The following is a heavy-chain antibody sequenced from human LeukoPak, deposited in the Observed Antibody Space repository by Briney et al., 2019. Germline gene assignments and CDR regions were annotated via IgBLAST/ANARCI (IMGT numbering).Heavy chain of an antibody. CDR3: ARGRGGYIDY. D-gene: IGHD3-10*01. CDR1: GDSVSSNSAA. J-gene: IGHJ4*02. Sequence: SQTLSLTCAISGDSVSSNSAAWNWIRQSPSRGLEWLGRTYYRSRSKWYNGYAVSVKSRITINPDTSKNQFSLHLNSVTPEDTAVYYCARGRGGYIDYWGQGTLVTVSS. CDR2: TYYRSRSKWYN. V-gene: IGHV6-1*01.